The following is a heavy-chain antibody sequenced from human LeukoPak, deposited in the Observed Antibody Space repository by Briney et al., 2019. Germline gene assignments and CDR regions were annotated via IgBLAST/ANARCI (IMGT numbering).Heavy chain of an antibody. CDR3: ATMPLTLLWPDY. Sequence: SETLSLTCTVSGGSISSYYWSWIRQPPGKGLEWIGHIYYSGSTNYNPSLKSRVTISVDTSKNQFSLKLSSVTAADTAVYYCATMPLTLLWPDYWGQGTLVTVSS. CDR1: GGSISSYY. J-gene: IGHJ4*02. D-gene: IGHD2/OR15-2a*01. V-gene: IGHV4-59*01. CDR2: IYYSGST.